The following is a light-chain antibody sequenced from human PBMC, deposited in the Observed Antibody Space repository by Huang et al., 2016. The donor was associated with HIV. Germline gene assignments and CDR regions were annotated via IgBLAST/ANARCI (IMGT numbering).Light chain of an antibody. CDR2: KAS. Sequence: DIQMTQSPSTLSASVGDRVTITCRASQSISNWFAWYQQKPGKAPKLLISKASTLESGVPLRFSGSGSGTEFSLTINNLQPDDFTTYHCQQYNNYPWTFGQGTKVEVK. CDR3: QQYNNYPWT. V-gene: IGKV1-5*03. J-gene: IGKJ1*01. CDR1: QSISNW.